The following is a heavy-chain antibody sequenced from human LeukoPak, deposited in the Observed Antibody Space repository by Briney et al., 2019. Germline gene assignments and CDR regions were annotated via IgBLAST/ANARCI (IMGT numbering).Heavy chain of an antibody. V-gene: IGHV3-23*01. D-gene: IGHD3-16*01. CDR2: LSGNGDNT. CDR1: GFTFSSYA. J-gene: IGHJ4*02. Sequence: GGSLRLSCAASGFTFSSYAMNWVRQAPGRGLEWVSHLSGNGDNTYYADSVKGRFTISRDNSKNTLYLQMNSLRAEDTAVYYCAKDERARGEGSFDYWGQGTLVTVSS. CDR3: AKDERARGEGSFDY.